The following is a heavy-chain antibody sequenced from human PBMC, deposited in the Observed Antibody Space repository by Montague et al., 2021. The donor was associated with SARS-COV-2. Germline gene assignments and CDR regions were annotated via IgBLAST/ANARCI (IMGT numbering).Heavy chain of an antibody. D-gene: IGHD5-24*01. Sequence: SETLSLTCTVSGGSISSYYWSWVRQPPGKGLEWIGYSYYSGSTNXNSSLKSRVTISVDTAKNQFSLKLSSGTAADTAAYYCARVCPRWLQFDPYFDDWGQGTLVTVSS. V-gene: IGHV4-59*01. CDR2: SYYSGST. CDR3: ARVCPRWLQFDPYFDD. J-gene: IGHJ4*02. CDR1: GGSISSYY.